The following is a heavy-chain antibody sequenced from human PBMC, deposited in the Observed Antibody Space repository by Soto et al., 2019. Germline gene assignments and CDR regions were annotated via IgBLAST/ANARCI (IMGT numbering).Heavy chain of an antibody. CDR3: ARESKWYGGEYLQD. D-gene: IGHD2-8*01. V-gene: IGHV3-23*01. Sequence: EVQLLQSGGGLAQPGTSLRLSCAASGFTFKYYAMTWVRQAPGKGLEWVSTISGSGDKTDYADSVKGRFRVSRDNSKDTLYLQMDSLRADDTALYYCARESKWYGGEYLQDWGQGTVVTVSS. CDR1: GFTFKYYA. J-gene: IGHJ1*01. CDR2: ISGSGDKT.